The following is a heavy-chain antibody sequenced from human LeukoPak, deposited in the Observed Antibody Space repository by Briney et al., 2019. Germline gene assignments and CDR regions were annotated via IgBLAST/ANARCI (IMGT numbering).Heavy chain of an antibody. V-gene: IGHV1-2*02. Sequence: GASVKVSCKASGYTFTAYYMHWVRQAPGQGLEWMGWINPNTGDTNYAQNFQGRVTMNRDTSISTAYMELSSLRSDDTAVYYCARSADGYTCGHFDFWGQGTLVTVS. CDR2: INPNTGDT. J-gene: IGHJ4*02. D-gene: IGHD5-18*01. CDR3: ARSADGYTCGHFDF. CDR1: GYTFTAYY.